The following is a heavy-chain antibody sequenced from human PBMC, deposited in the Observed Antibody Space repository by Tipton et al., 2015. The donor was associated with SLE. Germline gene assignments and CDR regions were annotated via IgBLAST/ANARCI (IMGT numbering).Heavy chain of an antibody. CDR1: GFTFSNFA. D-gene: IGHD3-16*01. Sequence: SLRLSCAASGFTFSNFAFHWVRQAPGKGLEWVTVISYDGSEKYYADSVKGRFTISRDNAKNTLYLQMNSLRAEDTAVYYCAKDYDYIWGSEWYFDYWGQGTLVTVSS. CDR3: AKDYDYIWGSEWYFDY. J-gene: IGHJ4*02. V-gene: IGHV3-33*05. CDR2: ISYDGSEK.